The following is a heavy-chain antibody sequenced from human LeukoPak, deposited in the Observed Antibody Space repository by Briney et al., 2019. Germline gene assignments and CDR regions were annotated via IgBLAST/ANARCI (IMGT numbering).Heavy chain of an antibody. Sequence: SETLSLTCTVSGGSISSYYWSWIRQPPGKGLEWIGYIYYSGSTNCNPSLKSRVTISVDTSKNQFSLRLSSVTAADTAVYYCARVSVTMVRGVLPVYYLDYWGQGTLVTVSS. V-gene: IGHV4-59*01. D-gene: IGHD3-10*01. CDR1: GGSISSYY. J-gene: IGHJ4*02. CDR2: IYYSGST. CDR3: ARVSVTMVRGVLPVYYLDY.